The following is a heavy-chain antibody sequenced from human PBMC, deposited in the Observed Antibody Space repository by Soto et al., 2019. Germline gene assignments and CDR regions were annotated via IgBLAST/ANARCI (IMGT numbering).Heavy chain of an antibody. D-gene: IGHD6-13*01. Sequence: QVQLMQSGAEVRKPGASVKVSCKVSGNTLTELSMHWVRQAPGKGPEWMGGFEPEAGETIYAQKFQGRVTMTEDTSTDTAYMELSSLRSEDTAVYYCATGLYSRTWYPPFDYWGQGTRVTVSS. CDR2: FEPEAGET. CDR3: ATGLYSRTWYPPFDY. J-gene: IGHJ4*02. V-gene: IGHV1-24*01. CDR1: GNTLTELS.